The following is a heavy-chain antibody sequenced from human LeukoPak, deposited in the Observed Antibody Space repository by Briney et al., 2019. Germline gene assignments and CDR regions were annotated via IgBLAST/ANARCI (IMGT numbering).Heavy chain of an antibody. J-gene: IGHJ4*02. CDR1: GGTFSSYA. Sequence: GVSVKVSCKASGGTFSSYAISWVRQAPGQGLEWMGGIIPIFGTANYAQKFQGRVTITTDESTSTAYMELSSLRSEDTAVYYCASYGSGSYYNLYWGQGTLVTVSS. V-gene: IGHV1-69*05. D-gene: IGHD3-10*01. CDR2: IIPIFGTA. CDR3: ASYGSGSYYNLY.